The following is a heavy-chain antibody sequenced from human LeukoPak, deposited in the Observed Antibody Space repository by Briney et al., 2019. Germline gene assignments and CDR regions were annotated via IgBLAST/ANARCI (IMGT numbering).Heavy chain of an antibody. J-gene: IGHJ4*02. CDR3: ARAQYCSGGSCYSGIDY. Sequence: ASVKVSRKASGYTFTGYYMHWVRQAPGQGLEWMGWINPNSGGTNYAQKFQGWVTMTRDTSISTAYMELSRLRSDDTAVYYCARAQYCSGGSCYSGIDYWGQGTLVTVSS. CDR1: GYTFTGYY. V-gene: IGHV1-2*04. CDR2: INPNSGGT. D-gene: IGHD2-15*01.